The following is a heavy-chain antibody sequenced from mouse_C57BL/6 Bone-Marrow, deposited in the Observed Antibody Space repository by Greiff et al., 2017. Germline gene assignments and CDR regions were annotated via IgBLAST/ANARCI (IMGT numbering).Heavy chain of an antibody. CDR1: GYTFTSYW. J-gene: IGHJ2*01. CDR2: IDPSDSET. CDR3: ARSDPIRGYFDY. V-gene: IGHV1-52*01. Sequence: QVQLKQSGAELVRPGSSVKLSCKASGYTFTSYWMHWVKQRPIQGLEWIGNIDPSDSETHYNPKFKDKATLTVDKSSSTAYMQLSSLTSEDSAVYDCARSDPIRGYFDYWGQGTTLTVSS. D-gene: IGHD1-1*01.